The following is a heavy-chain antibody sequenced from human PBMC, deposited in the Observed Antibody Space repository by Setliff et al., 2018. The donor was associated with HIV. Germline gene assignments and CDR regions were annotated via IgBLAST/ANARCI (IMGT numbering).Heavy chain of an antibody. D-gene: IGHD6-19*01. CDR1: GGSISSYYW. J-gene: IGHJ4*02. CDR2: IYWDADK. V-gene: IGHV2-5*08. CDR3: AHNHLAVAGSHYFDY. Sequence: TLSLTCTVSGGSISSYYWSWIRQPPGKALEWLALIYWDADKRYSPSLKNRLTITKDTSKNQVLLTMTNMDPLDTATYYCAHNHLAVAGSHYFDYWGQGTLVTVSS.